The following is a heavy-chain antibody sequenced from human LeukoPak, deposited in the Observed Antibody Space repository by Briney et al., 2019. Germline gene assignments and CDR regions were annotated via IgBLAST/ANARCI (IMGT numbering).Heavy chain of an antibody. CDR3: ASIAARLIFDYYYYMDV. CDR2: IYYRGST. Sequence: PSETLSLTCTVSGGSISSSSYYWGWIRQPPGKGLEWIGSIYYRGSTYYNPSLKSRVTISVDTSKNQFSLKLSSVTAADTAVYYCASIAARLIFDYYYYMDVWGKGTTVTVSS. V-gene: IGHV4-39*01. D-gene: IGHD6-6*01. CDR1: GGSISSSSYY. J-gene: IGHJ6*03.